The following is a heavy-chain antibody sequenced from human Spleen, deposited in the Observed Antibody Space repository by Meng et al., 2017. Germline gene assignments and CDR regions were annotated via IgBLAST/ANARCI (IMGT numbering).Heavy chain of an antibody. CDR1: GGSISSSSYY. Sequence: QLQLQESGPGLVKPSETLSLTCTVSGGSISSSSYYWGWIRQPPGKGLEWIGSIYYSGSTYYNPSLKSRVTISVDTSKNQFSLKLASVTVADTAVYYCARGDYDGLAYWGQGTLVTVSS. D-gene: IGHD4-17*01. CDR2: IYYSGST. CDR3: ARGDYDGLAY. V-gene: IGHV4-39*07. J-gene: IGHJ4*02.